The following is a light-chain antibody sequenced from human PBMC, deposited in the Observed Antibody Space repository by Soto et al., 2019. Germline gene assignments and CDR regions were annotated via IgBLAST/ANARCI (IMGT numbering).Light chain of an antibody. CDR1: SSNIGTNY. V-gene: IGLV1-51*01. J-gene: IGLJ3*02. CDR3: ATWQSSLTGGWV. CDR2: DND. Sequence: QSVLTQPPSVSAAPGQKVTISCSGSSSNIGTNYVSWYQHLPGTAPKLLIYDNDKRPSGIPDRFAGSKSGTSATLGITGLQTGDEADYYCATWQSSLTGGWVFGGGTKLTVL.